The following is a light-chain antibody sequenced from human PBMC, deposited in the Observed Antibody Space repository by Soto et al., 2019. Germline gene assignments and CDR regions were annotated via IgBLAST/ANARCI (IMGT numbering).Light chain of an antibody. V-gene: IGKV3-15*01. J-gene: IGKJ5*01. CDR3: QQYNNWVPIT. CDR2: GAS. CDR1: QSVSSN. Sequence: EIVMTQSPATLSVSPGERATLSCRASQSVSSNLAWYQQKPGQAPRLLIYGASTRATGIPARFSGSGSGTEFTITISSLQSEDFAVYYCQQYNNWVPITFGQGTRLEIK.